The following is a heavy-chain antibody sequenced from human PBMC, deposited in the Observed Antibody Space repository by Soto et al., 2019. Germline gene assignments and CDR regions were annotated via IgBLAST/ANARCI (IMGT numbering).Heavy chain of an antibody. Sequence: QVQLVQSGAEVKKPGSSVKVSCKTSGGTFDNYAINWVRQAPGQGLEWMGGIIPIFGALNYAQKFQGRVTITADKSTSTAYMELGSLTSEDTAVYYCARRAVAPAPIGYFHYHLDVWGQRTTVTVSS. J-gene: IGHJ6*02. CDR2: IIPIFGAL. CDR3: ARRAVAPAPIGYFHYHLDV. V-gene: IGHV1-69*06. CDR1: GGTFDNYA. D-gene: IGHD2-2*02.